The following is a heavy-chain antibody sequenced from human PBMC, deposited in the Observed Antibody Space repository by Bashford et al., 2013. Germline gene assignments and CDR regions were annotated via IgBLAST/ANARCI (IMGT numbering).Heavy chain of an antibody. V-gene: IGHV1-2*02. CDR3: ARGGTGKLDYDGLDV. D-gene: IGHD3-16*01. J-gene: IGHJ6*02. CDR1: AYTFTGYY. Sequence: ASVKVSCKASAYTFTGYYIHWVRLAPGQGLEWMGRINPHSGGTNYKKRFQGRVTMTRDTSISTAYMELSGLRPDDTAIYYCARGGTGKLDYDGLDVWGQGTAVTVSS. CDR2: INPHSGGT.